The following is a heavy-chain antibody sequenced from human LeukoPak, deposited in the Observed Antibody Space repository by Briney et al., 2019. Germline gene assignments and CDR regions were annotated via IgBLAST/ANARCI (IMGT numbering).Heavy chain of an antibody. D-gene: IGHD2/OR15-2a*01. J-gene: IGHJ5*02. CDR1: GYTFTVYY. CDR3: ARGENTWRNWLDP. Sequence: ASVKVSCKASGYTFTVYYMHWVRQAPGQGLEWMGWINPNSGGTNYAQKFQGRVTMTRDTSISTAYMELSRLRSDDTAVYYCARGENTWRNWLDPWGLGTLVTVSS. CDR2: INPNSGGT. V-gene: IGHV1-2*02.